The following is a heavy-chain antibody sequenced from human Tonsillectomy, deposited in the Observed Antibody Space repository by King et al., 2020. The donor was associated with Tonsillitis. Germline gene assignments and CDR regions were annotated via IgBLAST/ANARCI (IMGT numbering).Heavy chain of an antibody. CDR3: ATSAYWGSSGGTYWFDP. CDR1: GASIGSSSYD. D-gene: IGHD6-25*01. J-gene: IGHJ5*02. CDR2: IYYSGRT. Sequence: QLQLQESGPGLVKPSETLSLTCTVSGASIGSSSYDWGWIRQPPGKGLEWIGNIYYSGRTYNGRTHYNESLKRRVTISVDTSKNQFSLNLSSLTAADTAVYYCATSAYWGSSGGTYWFDPWGRGTLVTVSS. V-gene: IGHV4-39*01.